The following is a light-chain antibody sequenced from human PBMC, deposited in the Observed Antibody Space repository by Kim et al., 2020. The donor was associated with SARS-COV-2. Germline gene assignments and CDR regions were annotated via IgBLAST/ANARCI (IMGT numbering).Light chain of an antibody. CDR1: SLGNYY. J-gene: IGLJ3*02. V-gene: IGLV3-19*01. CDR3: NSRDSSGDHVV. CDR2: GKY. Sequence: ALGRTVRLTCQGDSLGNYYATWYQQRPGQAPVLVLYGKYNRPSGIPDRFSGSASGNTASLTITGAQAEDEADYYCNSRDSSGDHVVFGGGTQLTVL.